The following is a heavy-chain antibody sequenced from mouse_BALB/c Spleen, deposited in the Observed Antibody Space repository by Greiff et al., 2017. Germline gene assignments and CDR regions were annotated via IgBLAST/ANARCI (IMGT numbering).Heavy chain of an antibody. CDR2: IRNKANGYTT. CDR3: ARDTVLRYYYAMDY. J-gene: IGHJ4*01. CDR1: GFTFTDYY. D-gene: IGHD1-1*01. V-gene: IGHV7-3*02. Sequence: EVQLVESGGGLVQPGGSLRLSCATSGFTFTDYYMSWVRQPPGKALEWLGFIRNKANGYTTEYSASVKGRFTISRDNSQSILYLQMNTLRAEDSATYYCARDTVLRYYYAMDYWGQGTSVTVSS.